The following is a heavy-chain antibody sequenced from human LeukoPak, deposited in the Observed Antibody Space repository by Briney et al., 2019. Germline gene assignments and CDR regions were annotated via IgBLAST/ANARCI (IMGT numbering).Heavy chain of an antibody. CDR1: GFTFSSNT. V-gene: IGHV3-23*01. CDR2: ISGSGSST. CDR3: AKDLGTGGNSGDY. J-gene: IGHJ4*02. Sequence: GGSLRLSCAASGFTFSSNTMSWVRQAPGRGLEWVSVISGSGSSTYYADSVKGRFTISRDNSKNTLYLQMNSLRAEDTAVYYCAKDLGTGGNSGDYWGQGTLVTVSS. D-gene: IGHD3-10*01.